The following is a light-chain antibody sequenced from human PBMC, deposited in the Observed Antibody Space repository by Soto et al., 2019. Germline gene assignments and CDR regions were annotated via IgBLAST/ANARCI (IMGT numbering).Light chain of an antibody. J-gene: IGKJ5*01. CDR2: DAS. CDR3: QQSYSTPIT. Sequence: AIRMTQSPSSFSASTGDRVSITCGATQDIGTYLAWYQQIPGKAPKLLIYDASTLQTGVPSRFSGSGSGTAFTLTISSLQPEDFATYYCQQSYSTPITFGQGTGLEI. V-gene: IGKV1-8*01. CDR1: QDIGTY.